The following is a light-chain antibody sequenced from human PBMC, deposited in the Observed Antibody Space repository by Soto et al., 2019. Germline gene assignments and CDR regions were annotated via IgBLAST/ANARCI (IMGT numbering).Light chain of an antibody. Sequence: EIVLTQSPATLSLSPGERATLSCRASQSVSSYLAWYQQKPGQAPRLLIYDASTRATGIPARFSGSGSGTDFTLTISSREPEDVSVYYCRQHSNGPLITFGQGTRLEIK. CDR3: RQHSNGPLIT. CDR2: DAS. J-gene: IGKJ5*01. V-gene: IGKV3-11*01. CDR1: QSVSSY.